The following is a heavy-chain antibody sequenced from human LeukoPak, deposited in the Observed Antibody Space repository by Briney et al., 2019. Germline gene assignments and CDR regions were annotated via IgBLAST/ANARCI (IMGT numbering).Heavy chain of an antibody. CDR3: ARDRVWTVLY. Sequence: PGGSLRLSCAASGFTFSNYWMNWVRQVPGKGLLWVSYIKTDGSLTNYADSVKGRFTISRDNAKNSVYLQMNSLRAEDTAVYYCARDRVWTVLYWGQGTLVSVSS. J-gene: IGHJ4*02. CDR1: GFTFSNYW. D-gene: IGHD6-13*01. V-gene: IGHV3-74*01. CDR2: IKTDGSLT.